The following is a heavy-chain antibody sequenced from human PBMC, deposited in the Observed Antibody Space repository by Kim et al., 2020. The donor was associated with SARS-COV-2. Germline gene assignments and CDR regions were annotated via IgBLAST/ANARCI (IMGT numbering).Heavy chain of an antibody. CDR1: GYTFTDYY. V-gene: IGHV1-2*02. CDR3: ARSAHFWSGHYLDL. CDR2: INPYSGDT. Sequence: ASVKVSCKASGYTFTDYYIHWVRQAPGQGLEWMGWINPYSGDTNYAQKFQGRVTMTRDTSISTPYVELTSLRSDDTAVYYCARSAHFWSGHYLDLWCQGTLITVST. J-gene: IGHJ5*02. D-gene: IGHD3-3*01.